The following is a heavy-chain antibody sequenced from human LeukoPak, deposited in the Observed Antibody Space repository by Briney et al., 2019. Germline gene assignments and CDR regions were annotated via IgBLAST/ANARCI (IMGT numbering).Heavy chain of an antibody. V-gene: IGHV1-46*01. J-gene: IGHJ3*02. CDR1: GYTFTSYY. CDR2: INPSGGST. D-gene: IGHD3-3*01. CDR3: ARDSDFWSGYPTPDAFDI. Sequence: ASVKVSCKASGYTFTSYYMHWVRQAPGQGLEWMGIINPSGGSTSYAQKFQGRVTMTRDTSTSTVYMELSSLRSEDTAVYYCARDSDFWSGYPTPDAFDIWGQGTMVTVSS.